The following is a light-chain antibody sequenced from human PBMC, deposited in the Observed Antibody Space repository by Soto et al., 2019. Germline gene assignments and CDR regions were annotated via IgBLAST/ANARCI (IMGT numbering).Light chain of an antibody. J-gene: IGKJ4*01. CDR3: QQRSDCPPSLT. CDR2: AAS. Sequence: EIVLTQSPATLSLSPGERATLSCRASQSVSSSLAWYQQKPGQAPRLLIYAASNRATGIPTRFSGSGSGTDFTLTISSLEPEDFGVYYCQQRSDCPPSLTFGGGTKVEIK. CDR1: QSVSSS. V-gene: IGKV3-11*01.